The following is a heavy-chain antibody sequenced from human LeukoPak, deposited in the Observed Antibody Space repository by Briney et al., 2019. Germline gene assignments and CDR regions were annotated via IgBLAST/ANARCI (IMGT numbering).Heavy chain of an antibody. V-gene: IGHV3-30*02. CDR2: IRYDGSNK. J-gene: IGHJ4*02. D-gene: IGHD2-2*01. CDR3: AKDRAAGYCSSTSCYAYYFDY. Sequence: GGSLRLSCAASGFSFSSYGMHWVRQAPGKGLEWVAFIRYDGSNKYYADSVKGRFMISRDNSKNTLYLQMNSLRAEDTAVYYCAKDRAAGYCSSTSCYAYYFDYWGQGTLVTVSS. CDR1: GFSFSSYG.